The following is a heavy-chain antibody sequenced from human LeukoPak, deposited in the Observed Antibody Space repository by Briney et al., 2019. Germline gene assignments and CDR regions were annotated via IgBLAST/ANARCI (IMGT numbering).Heavy chain of an antibody. V-gene: IGHV3-23*01. Sequence: PGGSLGLSCAASGFTFSSYAMSWVRQAPGKGLEWVSAISGSGGSTYYADSVKGRFTISRDNSKDTLYLQMNSLRAEDTAVYYCAKTTVTTGAFDPWGQGTLVTVSS. CDR3: AKTTVTTGAFDP. CDR1: GFTFSSYA. J-gene: IGHJ5*02. CDR2: ISGSGGST. D-gene: IGHD4-17*01.